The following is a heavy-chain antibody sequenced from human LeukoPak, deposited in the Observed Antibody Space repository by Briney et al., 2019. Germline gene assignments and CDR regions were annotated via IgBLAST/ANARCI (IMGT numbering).Heavy chain of an antibody. Sequence: ASVKVSCKASGYTFTNYAMNWVRQAPGQGLEWMGWIHPSTGNPTYAQGFTGRFVFSLATSVSTTYLQISSLTAEDTAVYFCARAFQSLGGLSLPDHWGQGTLVTVP. D-gene: IGHD3-16*02. J-gene: IGHJ1*01. CDR2: IHPSTGNP. CDR1: GYTFTNYA. CDR3: ARAFQSLGGLSLPDH. V-gene: IGHV7-4-1*02.